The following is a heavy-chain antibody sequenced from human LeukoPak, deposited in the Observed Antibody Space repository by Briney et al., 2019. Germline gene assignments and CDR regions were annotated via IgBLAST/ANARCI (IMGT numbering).Heavy chain of an antibody. J-gene: IGHJ4*02. V-gene: IGHV3-7*05. CDR3: AKEVGAES. CDR1: GFTFSSYW. CDR2: IKQDGSEK. D-gene: IGHD1-26*01. Sequence: GSLRLSCAASGFTFSSYWMNWVRRAPVKGLEWVANIKQDGSEKYYVDSVKGRFTISRDNAKNSLYLQMNSLKAEDTAVYYCAKEVGAESWGQGTLVTVSS.